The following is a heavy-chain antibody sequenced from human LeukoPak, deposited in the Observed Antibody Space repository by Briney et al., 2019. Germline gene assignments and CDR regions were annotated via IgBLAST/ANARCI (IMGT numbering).Heavy chain of an antibody. D-gene: IGHD3-10*01. J-gene: IGHJ4*02. V-gene: IGHV1-2*02. Sequence: ASVKVSCKASGYTFTSYFIHWVRQAPGQGLEWMGIINPNGGATNYAQKFQGRVTMTRDMSISTAYMELSRLRSDDTAVYFCARTDSYYYGSESRSLDYWGQGTLVTVSS. CDR1: GYTFTSYF. CDR2: INPNGGAT. CDR3: ARTDSYYYGSESRSLDY.